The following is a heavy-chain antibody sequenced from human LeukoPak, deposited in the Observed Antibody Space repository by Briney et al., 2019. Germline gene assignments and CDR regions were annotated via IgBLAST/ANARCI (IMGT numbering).Heavy chain of an antibody. J-gene: IGHJ4*02. D-gene: IGHD6-13*01. CDR3: AKLGSSSWYD. CDR1: GGTFSSYA. Sequence: GASVKVSCKASGGTFSSYAISWVRQAPGQGLEWMGRIIPILGIADYAQKFQGRVTITADKSTSTAYMELSSLRSEDTAVYYCAKLGSSSWYDWGQGTLVTVSS. CDR2: IIPILGIA. V-gene: IGHV1-69*04.